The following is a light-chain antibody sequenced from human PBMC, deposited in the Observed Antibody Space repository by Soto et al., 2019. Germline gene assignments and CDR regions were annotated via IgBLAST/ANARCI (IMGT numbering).Light chain of an antibody. V-gene: IGKV3-11*01. J-gene: IGKJ1*01. CDR2: DAS. CDR1: QSVSSY. CDR3: QQRSNRPPT. Sequence: EIVLTQSPATLSLSPGERATLSCRASQSVSSYLAWYQQKPGQAPRLLIYDASNRATGIPARFSGSGSGTDFTLTISSLEPEDFAVYYCQQRSNRPPTFGQGTKVHI.